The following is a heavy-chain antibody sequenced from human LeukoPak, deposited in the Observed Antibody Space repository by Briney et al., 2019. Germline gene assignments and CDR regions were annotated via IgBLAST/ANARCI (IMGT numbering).Heavy chain of an antibody. V-gene: IGHV4-59*01. Sequence: PSETLSLTCTVSGGSISRYYWSWIRQPPGKGLEWIGYIYNSGGTKYNPSLKGRVSISVDTSKNQFSLKLSSVTAADAAVYYCVSQVAGSSSQNWGQGTLVTVSS. CDR3: VSQVAGSSSQN. CDR2: IYNSGGT. CDR1: GGSISRYY. J-gene: IGHJ4*02. D-gene: IGHD6-6*01.